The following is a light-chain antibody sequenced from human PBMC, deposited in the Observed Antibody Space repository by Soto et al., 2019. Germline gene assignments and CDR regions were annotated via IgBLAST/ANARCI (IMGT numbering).Light chain of an antibody. V-gene: IGKV1-39*01. CDR2: AAS. Sequence: SSLSASVGDRVTITCRASQSISSYLNWYQQKPGKAPKLLIYAASSLQSGVPSRFSGSGSGTDFTLTISSLQPEDFATYYCQQSYSTPRTFGQGTKVDIK. J-gene: IGKJ1*01. CDR1: QSISSY. CDR3: QQSYSTPRT.